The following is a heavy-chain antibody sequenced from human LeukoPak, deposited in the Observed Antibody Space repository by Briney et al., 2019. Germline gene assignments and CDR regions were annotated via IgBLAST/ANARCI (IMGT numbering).Heavy chain of an antibody. CDR1: GGSISSGGYY. J-gene: IGHJ4*02. D-gene: IGHD6-19*01. V-gene: IGHV4-31*03. Sequence: PSETLSLTCTVSGGSISSGGYYWSWIRQHPGKGLEWIGYIYYSRSTYYNPSLKSRVTISVDTSKNQFSLKLSSVTAADTAVYYCARHIGARIAVAYYFDYWGQGTLVTVSS. CDR3: ARHIGARIAVAYYFDY. CDR2: IYYSRST.